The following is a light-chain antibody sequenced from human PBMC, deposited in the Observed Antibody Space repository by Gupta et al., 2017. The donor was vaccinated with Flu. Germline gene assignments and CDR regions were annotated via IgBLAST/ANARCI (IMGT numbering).Light chain of an antibody. Sequence: ERATLFCRASQSVSSNYFARYQQKPGQAPRLLIYGASNRATGIPDRFSGSGSGTDFTLTIRRLEPEDSEVYYCQHFHSSPYSFGQGTKLEIK. CDR2: GAS. V-gene: IGKV3-20*01. CDR1: QSVSSNY. CDR3: QHFHSSPYS. J-gene: IGKJ2*03.